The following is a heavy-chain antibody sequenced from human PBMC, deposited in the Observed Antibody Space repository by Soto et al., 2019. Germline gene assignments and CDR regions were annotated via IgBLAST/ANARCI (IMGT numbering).Heavy chain of an antibody. Sequence: PXEXLKISFKCSGYXFTGYLIGWVRHMPGKGLEWIGIIYPGDSDTRYSPSFQGKVTISADKSISNAYLQWSRLNASDTAMYYCARPSRENIEAAGYGMDVWGQGTTVTVSS. CDR1: GYXFTGYL. V-gene: IGHV5-51*01. CDR3: ARPSRENIEAAGYGMDV. J-gene: IGHJ6*02. CDR2: IYPGDSDT. D-gene: IGHD6-13*01.